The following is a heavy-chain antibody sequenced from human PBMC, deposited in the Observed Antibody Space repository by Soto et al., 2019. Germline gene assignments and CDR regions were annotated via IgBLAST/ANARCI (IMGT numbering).Heavy chain of an antibody. Sequence: PGGSLRLSCVASGFTFGSYGMHWVRQAPGKGLEWVAYILYNGTIKSYGDSVKGRFIISRDNTKSTMYLQMNSLRAEETATYHCAKEMTTNPFEYWGQGALVTVSS. CDR1: GFTFGSYG. V-gene: IGHV3-30*02. J-gene: IGHJ4*02. CDR3: AKEMTTNPFEY. D-gene: IGHD4-17*01. CDR2: ILYNGTIK.